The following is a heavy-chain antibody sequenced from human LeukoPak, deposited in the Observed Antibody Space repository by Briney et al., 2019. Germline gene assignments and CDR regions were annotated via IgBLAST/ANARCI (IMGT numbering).Heavy chain of an antibody. CDR3: AREGGSGSYYPHYYYYYYMDV. Sequence: ASVKVSCKASGYIFTSYFMHWVRQAPGQGLEWMGLINPSGGSTSYAQKFQGRVTMTRDTSTSTVYMELSSLRSEDTAVYYCAREGGSGSYYPHYYYYYYMDVWGKGTTVTISS. V-gene: IGHV1-46*01. J-gene: IGHJ6*03. CDR1: GYIFTSYF. D-gene: IGHD3-10*01. CDR2: INPSGGST.